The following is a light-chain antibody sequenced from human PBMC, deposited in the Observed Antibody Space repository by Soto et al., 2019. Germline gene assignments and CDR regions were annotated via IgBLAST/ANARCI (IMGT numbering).Light chain of an antibody. J-gene: IGLJ1*01. V-gene: IGLV1-44*01. Sequence: SALAQPPSASGTPGQRVTISCSGGSSNIGSNTVNWYKQLPGTAPKLLIYRNNERPSGVPDRFSGSKSGTSASLAISGLQSEDEADYYCAGWDDSLNGYVFGTGTKVTVL. CDR2: RNN. CDR1: SSNIGSNT. CDR3: AGWDDSLNGYV.